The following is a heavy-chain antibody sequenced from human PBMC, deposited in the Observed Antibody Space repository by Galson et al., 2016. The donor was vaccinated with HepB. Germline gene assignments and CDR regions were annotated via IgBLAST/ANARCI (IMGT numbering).Heavy chain of an antibody. CDR2: ISSSSTYT. CDR1: GFTFTDYY. CDR3: AREVVAGTFDS. Sequence: SLRLSCAASGFTFTDYYMSWIRQALGKGLEWLSDISSSSTYTNYADSVRGRFTISRDNAKNSLYLQMNSLRAEDMAVYYCAREVVAGTFDSWGLGTLVTVSS. J-gene: IGHJ4*02. D-gene: IGHD1-7*01. V-gene: IGHV3-11*06.